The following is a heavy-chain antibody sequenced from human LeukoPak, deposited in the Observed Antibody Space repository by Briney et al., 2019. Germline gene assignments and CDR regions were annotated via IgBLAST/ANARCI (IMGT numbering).Heavy chain of an antibody. J-gene: IGHJ5*01. CDR2: ISGSSSTYI. V-gene: IGHV3-21*01. CDR3: ARSVTAANWFDS. D-gene: IGHD2-21*02. Sequence: GGSLRLSCAASGFTFSSYTMNWVRQAPGKGLEWISSISGSSSTYIYYSDSVQGRFTISRDNAKNSLSLQMNSLRAEDTAVYYCARSVTAANWFDSWGQGTLVTVSS. CDR1: GFTFSSYT.